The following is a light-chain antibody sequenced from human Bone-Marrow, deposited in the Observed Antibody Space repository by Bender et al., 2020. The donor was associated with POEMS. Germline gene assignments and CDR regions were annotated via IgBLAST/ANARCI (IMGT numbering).Light chain of an antibody. Sequence: QSALTQPRSVSGSPGQSVTISCTGTSSDIGAYNYVSWYQLLPGKAPQLIISDVNTRPSGVSDRFSGSKSGNTASLTISGLQADDEGDYYCCSYAGAYGMFGGGTKLTV. V-gene: IGLV2-11*01. CDR3: CSYAGAYGM. CDR1: SSDIGAYNY. CDR2: DVN. J-gene: IGLJ3*02.